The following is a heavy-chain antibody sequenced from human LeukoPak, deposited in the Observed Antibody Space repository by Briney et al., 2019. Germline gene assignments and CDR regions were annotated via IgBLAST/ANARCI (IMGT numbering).Heavy chain of an antibody. CDR3: AGIPVFGVVLHQEPV. J-gene: IGHJ6*04. D-gene: IGHD3-3*01. V-gene: IGHV4-59*01. CDR2: IYYSGST. CDR1: GGSISNKY. Sequence: PSEALSLTCTVSGGSISNKYWSWIRQPPGKGLEWIGYIYYSGSTNYNPSLKSRVTILVDTSKNQFSLKLSSVTAADTAVYFCAGIPVFGVVLHQEPVWGKGTTVTVSS.